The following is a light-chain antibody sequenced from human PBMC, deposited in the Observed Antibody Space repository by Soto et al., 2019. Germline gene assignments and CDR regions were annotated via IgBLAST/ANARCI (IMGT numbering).Light chain of an antibody. CDR1: QSVSSSY. CDR2: GAS. V-gene: IGKV3-20*01. Sequence: EIVLTQSPGTLSLSPGERATLSCRASQSVSSSYLAWYQQKPGQAPRLLIYGASSRATGIPDRFSGSGSETDFTHTISRLDDEDFVVYYCQQYGSSPPFTFGPGTKVPIK. CDR3: QQYGSSPPFT. J-gene: IGKJ3*01.